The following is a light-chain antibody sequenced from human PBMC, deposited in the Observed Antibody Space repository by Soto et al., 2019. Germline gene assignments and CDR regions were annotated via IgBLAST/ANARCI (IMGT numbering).Light chain of an antibody. V-gene: IGKV2-30*02. CDR1: QSLVHSDGNNY. CDR3: MQGTHRPPT. J-gene: IGKJ1*01. CDR2: KVS. Sequence: EVVMTQTALSLPVTLGEPASISCRSSQSLVHSDGNNYLNWFQHRPGQSPXLLIYKVSMRSSGVPDRFSGSGSGTEVTLKISRVQAEEVGVYYCMQGTHRPPTFGQETK.